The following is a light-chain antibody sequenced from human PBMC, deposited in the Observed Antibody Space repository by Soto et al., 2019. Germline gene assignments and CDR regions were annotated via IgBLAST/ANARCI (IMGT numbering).Light chain of an antibody. J-gene: IGLJ2*01. Sequence: QSALTQPASESGSPGQSITISCTGNSSDIGGYNYVSWYQQHPGKAPKLMIYDVTTRPSGVSNRFSGSKSGNTASLTFSGLQAEDEADYYCSSYSGSTVVVFGGGTKVTVL. CDR2: DVT. CDR3: SSYSGSTVVV. CDR1: SSDIGGYNY. V-gene: IGLV2-14*03.